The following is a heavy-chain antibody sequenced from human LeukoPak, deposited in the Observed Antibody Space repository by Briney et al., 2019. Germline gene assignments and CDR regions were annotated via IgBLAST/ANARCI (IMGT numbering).Heavy chain of an antibody. D-gene: IGHD5-12*01. J-gene: IGHJ4*02. CDR2: ISSSSSYI. CDR1: GFTFSSYS. Sequence: PGGSLRLSCAASGFTFSSYSMNWVRQAPGKGLEWVSSISSSSSYIYYADSVKGRFTISRDNAKNSLYLQMNSLRAEDTAVYYCARVYSGYDPLFDYWGQGTLVTASS. CDR3: ARVYSGYDPLFDY. V-gene: IGHV3-21*01.